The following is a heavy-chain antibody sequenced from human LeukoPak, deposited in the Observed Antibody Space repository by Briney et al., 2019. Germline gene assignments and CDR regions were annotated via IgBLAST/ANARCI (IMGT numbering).Heavy chain of an antibody. Sequence: GGSLRLSCAASGFTFSHAWMSWVRQAPGKGLEWVGRIKSKTDGGTTDYAAPVKGRFTISRDDSKNTLYLQMNSLKTEDTAVYYCTTGLPAITNYYSYYYMDVWGKGTTVTVSS. CDR3: TTGLPAITNYYSYYYMDV. CDR1: GFTFSHAW. D-gene: IGHD2-2*01. CDR2: IKSKTDGGTT. V-gene: IGHV3-15*01. J-gene: IGHJ6*03.